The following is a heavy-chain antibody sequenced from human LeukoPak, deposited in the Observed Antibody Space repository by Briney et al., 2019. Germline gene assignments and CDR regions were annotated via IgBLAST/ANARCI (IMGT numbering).Heavy chain of an antibody. CDR3: ARGSILTQNYYGSGTH. CDR1: GYTFTSYG. V-gene: IGHV1-18*01. D-gene: IGHD3-10*01. CDR2: ISAYNGNT. J-gene: IGHJ4*02. Sequence: AASVKVSCKASGYTFTSYGISWVRQAPGQGLEWMGWISAYNGNTNYAQKLQGRVTMTTDTSTSTAYMELRSLRSDDTAVYYCARGSILTQNYYGSGTHWGQGTLVTVSS.